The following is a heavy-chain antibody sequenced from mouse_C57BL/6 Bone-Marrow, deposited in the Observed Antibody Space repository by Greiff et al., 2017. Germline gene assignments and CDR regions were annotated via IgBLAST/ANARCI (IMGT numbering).Heavy chain of an antibody. D-gene: IGHD4-1*01. V-gene: IGHV1-72*01. CDR2: LDPNTVGT. CDR3: ARFWGVY. J-gene: IGHJ2*01. CDR1: GYTFPSYW. Sequence: VQLQQPGAELVKPGASVKLSCKASGYTFPSYWLHWVKQRPGRGLEWIGRLDPNTVGTKYNEQFKSKAPLTVDTPSITAYMQLSSLTSEDSAVYYCARFWGVYWGQGTTLTVSS.